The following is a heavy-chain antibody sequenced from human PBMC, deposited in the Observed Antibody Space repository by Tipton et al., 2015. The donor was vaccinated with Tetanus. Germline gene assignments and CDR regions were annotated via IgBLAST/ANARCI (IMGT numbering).Heavy chain of an antibody. J-gene: IGHJ4*02. CDR3: TKGGDEILGATCFDY. D-gene: IGHD7-27*01. Sequence: SLRLSCAASGFTVSSYQMTWVRQAPGKGLEWVSVIYSDGSTYYADSVKGRFTISRDNSKNTLFLQMNSLRAEETAVYYCTKGGDEILGATCFDYWGQGTLVTVSS. CDR2: IYSDGST. CDR1: GFTVSSYQ. V-gene: IGHV3-53*01.